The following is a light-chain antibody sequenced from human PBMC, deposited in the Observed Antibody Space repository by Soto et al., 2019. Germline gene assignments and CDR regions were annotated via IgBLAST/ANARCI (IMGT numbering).Light chain of an antibody. CDR1: QSVKSS. CDR3: QHYNQWPPFT. Sequence: EIVMTQSPATLSVSPGERATLSCGASQSVKSSLAWYQHKPGQVPRLLIYGASTRATGVPVRFSGSGSGTDFTLTISSLQAEDVAVYYCQHYNQWPPFTFGPGTKVDIK. V-gene: IGKV3-15*01. J-gene: IGKJ3*01. CDR2: GAS.